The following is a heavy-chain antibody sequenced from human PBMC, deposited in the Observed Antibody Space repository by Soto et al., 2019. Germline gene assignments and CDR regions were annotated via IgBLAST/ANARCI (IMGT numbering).Heavy chain of an antibody. Sequence: GASVKVSCKASGYTFTSYAMHWVRQAPEQRLEWMGWINAGNGNTKYSQKFQGRVTITRDTSASTAYMELSSLRSEDTAVYYCARSGSYYHYYYVMDVWGQGTMVTVS. V-gene: IGHV1-3*01. D-gene: IGHD1-26*01. CDR1: GYTFTSYA. J-gene: IGHJ6*02. CDR3: ARSGSYYHYYYVMDV. CDR2: INAGNGNT.